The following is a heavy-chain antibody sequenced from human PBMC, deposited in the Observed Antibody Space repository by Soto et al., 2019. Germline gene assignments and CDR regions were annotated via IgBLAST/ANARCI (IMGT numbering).Heavy chain of an antibody. D-gene: IGHD3-16*01. CDR2: ISGGGSST. V-gene: IGHV3-23*01. CDR3: AKVPAYDYVWVTYYYFDY. CDR1: GFTFSNYA. J-gene: IGHJ4*02. Sequence: EVQLLESGGGLVQPGGSLRLSCAASGFTFSNYAMSWVRQAPGKGLEWVSSISGGGSSTYYADSVKGRFTISRDNSKNTIYLQMNSLRAEDAAVYYCAKVPAYDYVWVTYYYFDYWGLGALVTVSS.